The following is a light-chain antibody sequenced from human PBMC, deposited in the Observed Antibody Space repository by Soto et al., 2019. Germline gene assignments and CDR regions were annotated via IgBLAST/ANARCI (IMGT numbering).Light chain of an antibody. Sequence: QSALTQPSSVSGSPGQSSTISYTGTSSDVGGYNYVSRYQQHPGKAPKLMIYEVSNRPSGVSNRFSGSKSGNTASLTISGLQAEDEADYYCSSYTSSSTLYVFGTGTKVTVL. J-gene: IGLJ1*01. CDR3: SSYTSSSTLYV. V-gene: IGLV2-14*01. CDR1: SSDVGGYNY. CDR2: EVS.